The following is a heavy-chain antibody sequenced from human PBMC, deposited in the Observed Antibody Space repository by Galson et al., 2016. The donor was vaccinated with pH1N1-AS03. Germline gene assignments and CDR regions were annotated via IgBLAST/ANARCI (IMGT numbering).Heavy chain of an antibody. CDR2: LHGGGSS. V-gene: IGHV3-23*01. CDR1: GFSFSRYA. CDR3: ARGHGDWKGNYLDY. J-gene: IGHJ4*02. Sequence: SLRLSCAASGFSFSRYAMTWVRQAPGKGLEWVSNLHGGGSSYYADSVRGRFTICRDNSRDTVYLQMNSLRVDDTAVYYCARGHGDWKGNYLDYWGQGTLGTVSS. D-gene: IGHD1-1*01.